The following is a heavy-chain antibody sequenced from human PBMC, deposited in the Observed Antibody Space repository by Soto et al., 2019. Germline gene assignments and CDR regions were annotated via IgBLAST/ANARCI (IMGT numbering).Heavy chain of an antibody. CDR3: AKGFIVVVTVLRPDDAFDV. D-gene: IGHD2-21*02. Sequence: DVQLLESGGGLVQPGGSLRLSCAASGFTFGNYGINWVRQAPGKGLEWVSGISGGGGSTYYADSVKGRFTVSRDPSKNSVFLEMNTLRAGDTAVYYCAKGFIVVVTVLRPDDAFDVWGQGTLVTVSS. J-gene: IGHJ3*01. CDR2: ISGGGGST. V-gene: IGHV3-23*01. CDR1: GFTFGNYG.